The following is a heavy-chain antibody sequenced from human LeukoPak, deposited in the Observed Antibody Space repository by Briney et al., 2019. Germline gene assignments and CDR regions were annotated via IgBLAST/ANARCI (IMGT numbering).Heavy chain of an antibody. J-gene: IGHJ4*02. D-gene: IGHD5-18*01. CDR3: ARDSGYSYGPFDY. CDR2: IYYSGST. V-gene: IGHV4-30-4*01. Sequence: SETLSLTCTVSGGSISSGDYYWSWIRQPPGKGLEWIGYIYYSGSTYYNPSLKSRVTISADTSKNQFSLKLSSVTAAATAVYYCARDSGYSYGPFDYWGQGTLVTVSS. CDR1: GGSISSGDYY.